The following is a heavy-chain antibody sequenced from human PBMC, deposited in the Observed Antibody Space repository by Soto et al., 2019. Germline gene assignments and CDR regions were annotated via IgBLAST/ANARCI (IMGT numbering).Heavy chain of an antibody. J-gene: IGHJ4*02. D-gene: IGHD1-1*01. CDR3: ARVPTGTTYYFDY. Sequence: ASVKVSCKASGYTFTGYYMHWVRQAPGQGLEWMGWINPNSGGTNYAQEFQGWVTMTRDTSISTAYMELSRLRSDDTAVYYCARVPTGTTYYFDYWGQGTLVTVSS. CDR2: INPNSGGT. V-gene: IGHV1-2*04. CDR1: GYTFTGYY.